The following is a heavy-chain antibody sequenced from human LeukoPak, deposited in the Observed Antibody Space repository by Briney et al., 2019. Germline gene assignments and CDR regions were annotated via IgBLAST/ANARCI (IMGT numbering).Heavy chain of an antibody. D-gene: IGHD1-26*01. CDR3: ARGGGSYDFDY. J-gene: IGHJ4*02. CDR2: IYYSGST. V-gene: IGHV4-61*01. Sequence: PSETLSLTCTVSGGSVNSGTYYWSWIRQPPGKGLEWIGYIYYSGSTNYNPSLKSRVTISVDTSKNQFPLKLNSVTAADTAVYYCARGGGSYDFDYWGQGTLVTVSS. CDR1: GGSVNSGTYY.